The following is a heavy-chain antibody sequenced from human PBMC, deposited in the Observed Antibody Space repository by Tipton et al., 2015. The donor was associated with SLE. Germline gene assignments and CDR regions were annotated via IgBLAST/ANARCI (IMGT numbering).Heavy chain of an antibody. CDR2: IYTSGST. V-gene: IGHV4-61*02. CDR1: GGSISSGSYY. J-gene: IGHJ3*02. Sequence: TLSLTCTVSGGSISSGSYYWRWIRQPAGKGLEWIGRIYTSGSTNYNPSLKSRVTISVDTSKNQFSLKLSSVTAADTAVYYCARGSPDAFDIWGQGTMVTVSS. CDR3: ARGSPDAFDI.